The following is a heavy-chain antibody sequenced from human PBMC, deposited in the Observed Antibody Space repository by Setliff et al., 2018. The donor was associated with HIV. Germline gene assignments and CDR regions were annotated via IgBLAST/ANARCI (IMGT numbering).Heavy chain of an antibody. J-gene: IGHJ4*02. Sequence: ASVKVSCKASGYTFTSYAMHWVRQAPGQRLEWMGWINTGNGNTKYSQKFQGRVSITRDTSASTAYMELSSLRSEDTAVYYCARVGGREWLRAFYFDYWGQGTLVTVSS. D-gene: IGHD5-12*01. CDR2: INTGNGNT. CDR3: ARVGGREWLRAFYFDY. V-gene: IGHV1-3*04. CDR1: GYTFTSYA.